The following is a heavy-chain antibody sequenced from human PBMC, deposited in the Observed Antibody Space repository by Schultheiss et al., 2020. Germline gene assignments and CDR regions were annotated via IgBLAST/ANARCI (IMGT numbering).Heavy chain of an antibody. CDR2: IIPIFGTA. D-gene: IGHD2-15*01. V-gene: IGHV1-69*13. CDR1: GYTFTNYA. CDR3: ARDRGCSGGSPGCEYFQH. Sequence: SVKVSCKASGYTFTNYAMNWVRQAPGQGLEWMGGIIPIFGTANYAQKFQGRVTITADESTSTAYMELSSLRSEDTAVYYCARDRGCSGGSPGCEYFQHWGQGTLVTVSS. J-gene: IGHJ1*01.